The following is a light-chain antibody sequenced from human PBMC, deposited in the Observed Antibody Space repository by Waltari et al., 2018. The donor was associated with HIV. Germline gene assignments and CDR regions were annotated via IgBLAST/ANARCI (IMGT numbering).Light chain of an antibody. CDR3: QQLDSYPRT. CDR2: SAS. CDR1: QTIRAY. Sequence: DIQLTQSPSFLSASVGDRVTITCRANQTIRAYLAWYQQKPGKAPTLLIYSASTVQRGVPSRFSGSGSGAEFTLTISSLQPEDCATYYGQQLDSYPRTFGHGTKVEI. J-gene: IGKJ1*01. V-gene: IGKV1-9*01.